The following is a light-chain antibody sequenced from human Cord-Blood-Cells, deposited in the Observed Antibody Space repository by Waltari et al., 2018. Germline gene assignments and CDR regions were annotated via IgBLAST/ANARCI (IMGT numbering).Light chain of an antibody. CDR1: QSISSY. V-gene: IGKV1-39*01. CDR2: AAS. J-gene: IGKJ1*01. CDR3: QQSYSTPQT. Sequence: DIQMTQSPSSLSASVGDRVTITCRASQSISSYLDWYQQKPGKAPKLLIYAASSLQSGAPSRFSGSGSGTDFTLTISSLQPEYFATYYWQQSYSTPQTFGQGTKVEIK.